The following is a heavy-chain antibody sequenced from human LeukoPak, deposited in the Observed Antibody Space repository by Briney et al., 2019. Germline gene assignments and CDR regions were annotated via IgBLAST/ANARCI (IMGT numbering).Heavy chain of an antibody. V-gene: IGHV1-2*02. CDR2: INPNSGGT. D-gene: IGHD2-15*01. Sequence: GASVKVSRKASGYTFTGYYMHWVRQAPGQGLEWMGWINPNSGGTNYAQKFQGRVTMTRDTSISTAYMELSRLRSDDTAVYYCARVVAALYAFDIWGQGTMVTVSS. CDR3: ARVVAALYAFDI. J-gene: IGHJ3*02. CDR1: GYTFTGYY.